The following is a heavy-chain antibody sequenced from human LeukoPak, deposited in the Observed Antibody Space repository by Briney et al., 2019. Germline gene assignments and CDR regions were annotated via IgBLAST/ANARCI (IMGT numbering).Heavy chain of an antibody. D-gene: IGHD2-2*01. V-gene: IGHV5-51*01. Sequence: GESLKISCQGSAYSFSNFWIGWVRQMPGKGPEWMGLIYPGDSDTRYSPTFQGHVTISVDKSKRTAYLQWISLKASDTAVYYCARLLLEYVFDSWGEGTLVTVLS. CDR1: AYSFSNFW. J-gene: IGHJ4*02. CDR3: ARLLLEYVFDS. CDR2: IYPGDSDT.